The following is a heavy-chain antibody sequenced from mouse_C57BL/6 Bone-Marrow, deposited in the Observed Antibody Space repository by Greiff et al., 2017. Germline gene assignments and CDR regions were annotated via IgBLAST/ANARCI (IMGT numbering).Heavy chain of an antibody. CDR1: GYTFTDYY. Sequence: VQLQQSGAELVKPGASVKISCKASGYTFTDYYINWVKQRPGQGLEWIGKIGPGSGSTYYNEKFKGKATLTADKSSSTAYMQLSSLTSEDSAVYFCASSNYYGSSYGWFAYWGQGTLVTVSA. CDR3: ASSNYYGSSYGWFAY. D-gene: IGHD1-1*01. CDR2: IGPGSGST. J-gene: IGHJ3*01. V-gene: IGHV1-77*01.